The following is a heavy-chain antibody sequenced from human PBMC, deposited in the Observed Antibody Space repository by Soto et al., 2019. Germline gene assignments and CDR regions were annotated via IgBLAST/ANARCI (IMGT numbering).Heavy chain of an antibody. CDR3: ARRTVTTSHYFDY. J-gene: IGHJ4*02. D-gene: IGHD4-17*01. V-gene: IGHV3-21*01. Sequence: EVQVVESGGGLVKPGGSPRLSCAASGFTFSSSDMNWVRQAPGKGLEWVSSIDTGTRHVYYADSVRGRFTISRDDAKNSLYLQMNSLRVEDTALYYCARRTVTTSHYFDYWGQGTLVTVSS. CDR1: GFTFSSSD. CDR2: IDTGTRHV.